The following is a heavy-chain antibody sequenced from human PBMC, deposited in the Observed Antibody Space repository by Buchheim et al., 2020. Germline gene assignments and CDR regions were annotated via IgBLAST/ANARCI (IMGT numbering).Heavy chain of an antibody. CDR1: GFTFINSA. Sequence: QMQLVQSGPEVKKPGTSVKVSCKASGFTFINSAVQWVRQARGQRLEWIGWIVVASGNTNHAAKFQERVTITRDMSASTAYMELTILRSEDTAVYYCAARSGDAFDIWGQGT. J-gene: IGHJ3*02. CDR3: AARSGDAFDI. V-gene: IGHV1-58*01. CDR2: IVVASGNT. D-gene: IGHD3-10*01.